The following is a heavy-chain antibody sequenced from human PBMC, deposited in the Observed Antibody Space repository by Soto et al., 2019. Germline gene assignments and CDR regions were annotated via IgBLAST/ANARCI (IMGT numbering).Heavy chain of an antibody. CDR3: ARDGEAMRFRTGTTSYSGMDV. D-gene: IGHD1-1*01. V-gene: IGHV3-30-3*01. CDR1: GFTFNTFA. J-gene: IGHJ6*02. CDR2: ISYDGIHI. Sequence: QVQLVESGGGVVQSGRSLRLSCAVSGFTFNTFAMHWVRQAPGKGLEWVAVISYDGIHIHYPDSVKGRFTISRDNSKNKLYLQMNSLRPEVTALYYCARDGEAMRFRTGTTSYSGMDVWGQGTTVTVSS.